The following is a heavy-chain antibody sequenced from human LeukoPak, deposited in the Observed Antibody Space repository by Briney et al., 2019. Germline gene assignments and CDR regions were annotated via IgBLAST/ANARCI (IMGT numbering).Heavy chain of an antibody. CDR2: INTNTGNP. CDR3: ARGPRWLQFKYPDY. CDR1: GYTFTSYA. V-gene: IGHV7-4-1*02. J-gene: IGHJ4*02. D-gene: IGHD5-24*01. Sequence: ASVKVSCKASGYTFTSYAMNWVRQAPGQGLEWMGWINTNTGNPTYAQGFTGRFVFSLDTSVSTAYLQISSLKAEDTAVYYCARGPRWLQFKYPDYWGQGTLVTVSS.